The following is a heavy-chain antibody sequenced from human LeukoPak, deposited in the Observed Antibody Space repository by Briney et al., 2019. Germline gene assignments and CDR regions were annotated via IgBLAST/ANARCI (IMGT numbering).Heavy chain of an antibody. J-gene: IGHJ4*02. CDR2: IRAYNGNT. CDR3: AIPYYYDSSGYYNQYYFDY. D-gene: IGHD3-22*01. Sequence: ASVKVSCKASGYTFTSYGISWVRQAPGQGLEWMGWIRAYNGNTNYAQKLQGRVTMTTDTSTSTAYMELRSLRSDDTAVYYCAIPYYYDSSGYYNQYYFDYWGQGTLVTVSS. CDR1: GYTFTSYG. V-gene: IGHV1-18*01.